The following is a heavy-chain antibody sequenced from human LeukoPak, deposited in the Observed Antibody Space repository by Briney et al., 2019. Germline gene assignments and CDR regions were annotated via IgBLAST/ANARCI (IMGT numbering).Heavy chain of an antibody. D-gene: IGHD7-27*01. Sequence: GRSLRLSCTASGFTFGDYTMHWVRQAPGKGLEWVSGITWDSGAISYADSVKGRFTISRDNAKSSLYLQLNSLRAEDTAFYYCAKGNWGTPFDYWGQGTLVTVSS. CDR1: GFTFGDYT. CDR3: AKGNWGTPFDY. J-gene: IGHJ4*02. V-gene: IGHV3-9*01. CDR2: ITWDSGAI.